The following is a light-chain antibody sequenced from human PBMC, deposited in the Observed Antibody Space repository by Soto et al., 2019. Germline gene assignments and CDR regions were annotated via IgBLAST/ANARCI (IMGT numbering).Light chain of an antibody. J-gene: IGLJ3*02. Sequence: QSVLTQSPSASGTPGQRVTISCSGSSSNIGGNYVYWYQQLPGRAPKLLICRNSQRPSVVPDRFSVSKSGTSASLAISGLRSEDEAEYYCAAWDDSRSGVMFVGGTKLTVL. CDR3: AAWDDSRSGVM. V-gene: IGLV1-47*01. CDR1: SSNIGGNY. CDR2: RNS.